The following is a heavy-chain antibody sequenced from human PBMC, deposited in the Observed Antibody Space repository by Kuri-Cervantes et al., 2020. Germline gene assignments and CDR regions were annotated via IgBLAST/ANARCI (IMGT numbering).Heavy chain of an antibody. Sequence: GESLKISCAASGLTFSSYGMHWVRQAPGKGLEWVSAISGSGGSTYYADSVKGRFTISRDNSKNTLYLQMNSLRAEDTAVYYCARIVVVPAANHYYFDYWGQGTLVTVSS. V-gene: IGHV3-23*01. D-gene: IGHD2-2*01. CDR1: GLTFSSYG. J-gene: IGHJ4*02. CDR3: ARIVVVPAANHYYFDY. CDR2: ISGSGGST.